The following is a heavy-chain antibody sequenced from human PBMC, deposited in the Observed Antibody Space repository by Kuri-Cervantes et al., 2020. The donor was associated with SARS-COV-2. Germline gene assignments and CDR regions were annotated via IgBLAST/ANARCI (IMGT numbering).Heavy chain of an antibody. V-gene: IGHV3-30-3*01. CDR3: ARARVGVHVY. CDR2: ISYDGSNK. J-gene: IGHJ4*02. D-gene: IGHD2-21*01. Sequence: FLSTCSASAFTFSSNATHWVRQAPGKGLEWVAIISYDGSNKYYADSVKGRFTISRDNSKNTLYLQMNSLRAEDTAVYYCARARVGVHVYWGQGTLVTVSS. CDR1: AFTFSSNA.